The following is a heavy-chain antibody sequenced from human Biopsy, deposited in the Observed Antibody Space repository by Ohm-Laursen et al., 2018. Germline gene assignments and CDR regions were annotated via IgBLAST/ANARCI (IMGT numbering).Heavy chain of an antibody. CDR2: INAKTGDT. CDR1: GYTFTGYH. Sequence: PVKVSCKASGYTFTGYHVHWVRQAPGQGLEWMGWINAKTGDTNYAQKFQGRVTMTRDTSISTAYVDLSSLRSDDTAVYYCTRGGYYYDSLAYYYWFDPWGQGTLVTVSS. J-gene: IGHJ5*02. D-gene: IGHD3-22*01. V-gene: IGHV1-2*02. CDR3: TRGGYYYDSLAYYYWFDP.